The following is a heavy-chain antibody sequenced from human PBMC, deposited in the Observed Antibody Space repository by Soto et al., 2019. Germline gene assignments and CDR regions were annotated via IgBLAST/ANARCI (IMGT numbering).Heavy chain of an antibody. V-gene: IGHV4-39*01. J-gene: IGHJ3*02. CDR2: IYYSGST. CDR1: GGSISSSSYY. Sequence: SETLSLTCTVSGGSISSSSYYWGWIRQPPGKGLEWIGSIYYSGSTYYNPSLKSRVTISVDTSKNHFSLKLSSVTAADTAVYYCASYSGRYYDILTGSRNAFDIWGQGTMVTVSS. CDR3: ASYSGRYYDILTGSRNAFDI. D-gene: IGHD3-9*01.